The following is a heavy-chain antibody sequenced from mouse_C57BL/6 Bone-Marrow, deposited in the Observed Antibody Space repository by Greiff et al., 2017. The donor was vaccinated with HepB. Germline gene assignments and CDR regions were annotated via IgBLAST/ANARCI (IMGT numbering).Heavy chain of an antibody. D-gene: IGHD1-1*01. CDR3: ARRLNIYYGSSSYYFDY. CDR1: GYAFSSSW. CDR2: IYPGDGDT. J-gene: IGHJ2*01. Sequence: QVQLQQSGPELVKPGASVKISCKASGYAFSSSWMNWVKQRPGKGLEWIGRIYPGDGDTNYNGKFKGKATLTADKSSSTAYMQLSSLTSEDSAVYFCARRLNIYYGSSSYYFDYWGQGTTLTVSS. V-gene: IGHV1-82*01.